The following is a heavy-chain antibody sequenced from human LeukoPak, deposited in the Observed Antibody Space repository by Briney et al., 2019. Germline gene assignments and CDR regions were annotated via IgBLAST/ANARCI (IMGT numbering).Heavy chain of an antibody. CDR3: AKDRRGYSYGYDFDY. CDR2: ISGSGGNT. D-gene: IGHD5-18*01. V-gene: IGHV3-23*01. CDR1: GFTFSSYA. Sequence: GGSLRLSCAASGFTFSSYAMSWVRQAPGKGLEWVSAISGSGGNTYYADSVKGRFTISRDNSKNTLYLQMNSLRAEDTAVYYCAKDRRGYSYGYDFDYWGQGTLVTVSS. J-gene: IGHJ4*02.